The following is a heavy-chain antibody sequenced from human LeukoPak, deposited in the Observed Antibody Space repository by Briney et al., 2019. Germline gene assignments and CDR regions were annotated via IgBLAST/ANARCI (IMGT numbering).Heavy chain of an antibody. Sequence: KASETLSLTCTVSGGSISTYYWSWIRQPAGKGLEWIGRIYTSGSTNYNPSLKSRVTISVDTSKNQFSLNLSSVTAADTAVYYCARYTTYYSKYYYYYMDVWGKGTTVTVSS. V-gene: IGHV4-4*07. CDR2: IYTSGST. D-gene: IGHD3-10*01. CDR3: ARYTTYYSKYYYYYMDV. CDR1: GGSISTYY. J-gene: IGHJ6*03.